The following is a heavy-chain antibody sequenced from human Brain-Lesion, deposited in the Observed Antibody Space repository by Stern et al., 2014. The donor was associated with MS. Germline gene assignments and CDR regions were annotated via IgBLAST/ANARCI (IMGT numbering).Heavy chain of an antibody. CDR1: GYIFTGYY. D-gene: IGHD3-3*01. J-gene: IGHJ6*02. V-gene: IGHV1-2*02. CDR2: INPNTGGT. Sequence: VQSGAEVQKPGASVKVSCKTSGYIFTGYYIHWVRQAPGQGLEWMAXINPNTGGTKYAQKFQGRVTMSRDTSISTAYVELSSLTSDDTAVYYCARDQRGITIFGVVTDYYYLGMDVWGQGTTVTVSS. CDR3: ARDQRGITIFGVVTDYYYLGMDV.